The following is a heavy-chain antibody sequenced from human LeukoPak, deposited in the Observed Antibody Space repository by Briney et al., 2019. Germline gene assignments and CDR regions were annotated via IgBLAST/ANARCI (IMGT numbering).Heavy chain of an antibody. CDR2: IYHSGST. CDR3: ARDLGGVPNY. D-gene: IGHD3-16*01. V-gene: IGHV4-38-2*02. Sequence: SETLSLTCTVSGYSISSGYYWGWIRQPPGKGLEWIGSIYHSGSTYYNPSLKSRVTISVDTSKNQFSLKLSSVTAADTAVYYCARDLGGVPNYWGQGTLVTVSS. CDR1: GYSISSGYY. J-gene: IGHJ4*02.